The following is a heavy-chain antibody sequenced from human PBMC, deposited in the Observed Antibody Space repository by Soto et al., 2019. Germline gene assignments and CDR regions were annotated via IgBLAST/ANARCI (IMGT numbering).Heavy chain of an antibody. D-gene: IGHD4-17*01. CDR3: ARDVLYGGNEYYFEY. V-gene: IGHV4-31*03. Sequence: PSETLSLTCTVSGGSISSGGYYWSWIRQHPEKGLELIGYISYNGRTYSNPSLRSRVTISADTSKNQFSLKLSSVTAADTAVYYCARDVLYGGNEYYFEYWGQGTLVTV. J-gene: IGHJ4*02. CDR1: GGSISSGGYY. CDR2: ISYNGRT.